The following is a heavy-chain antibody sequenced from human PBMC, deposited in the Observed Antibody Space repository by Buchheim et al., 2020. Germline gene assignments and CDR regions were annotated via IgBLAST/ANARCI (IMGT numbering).Heavy chain of an antibody. CDR3: AKDFSEYSSGLQLDY. V-gene: IGHV3-48*01. D-gene: IGHD6-19*01. CDR2: ITSTGTTI. CDR1: GFTFSSYS. J-gene: IGHJ4*02. Sequence: EVQLVESGGGLGQPGRSLRLSCAASGFTFSSYSMNWVRQAPGKGLEWVSYITSTGTTIYYADSVKGRFTISRDNAKNSLYLQMNSLRAEDTAVYYCAKDFSEYSSGLQLDYWGQGTL.